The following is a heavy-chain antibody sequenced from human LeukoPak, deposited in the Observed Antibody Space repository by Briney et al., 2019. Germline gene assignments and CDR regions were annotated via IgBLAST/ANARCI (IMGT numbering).Heavy chain of an antibody. V-gene: IGHV1-46*01. D-gene: IGHD3-22*01. CDR1: GYTFTSYY. CDR2: INPSGGST. J-gene: IGHJ4*02. CDR3: ARGRVYYDSSGYQGLDY. Sequence: ASVKVSCKASGYTFTSYYMHWVRQAPGQGLEWMGIINPSGGSTSYAQKFQGRVTMTRDTSTSIVYMELSSLRSEDTAVYYCARGRVYYDSSGYQGLDYWGQGTLVTVSS.